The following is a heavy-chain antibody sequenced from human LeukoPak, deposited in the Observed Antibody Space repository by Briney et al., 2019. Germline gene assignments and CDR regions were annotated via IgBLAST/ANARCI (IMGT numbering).Heavy chain of an antibody. CDR1: GFSFSESV. V-gene: IGHV3-23*01. D-gene: IGHD1-20*01. CDR2: VSGNGAVT. Sequence: GGSLRLSCVASGFSFSESVMSWVRQPPGKGLEWVSAVSGNGAVTYYAASVRGRFTISRDNSKNTVYLQMNSLRAEGTATYYCAKVGYCANNCFRTHDYWGQGALVAVSS. CDR3: AKVGYCANNCFRTHDY. J-gene: IGHJ4*02.